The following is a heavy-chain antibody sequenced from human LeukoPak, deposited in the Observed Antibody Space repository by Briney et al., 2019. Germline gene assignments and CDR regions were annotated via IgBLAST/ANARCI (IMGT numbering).Heavy chain of an antibody. CDR1: GYTFSNYG. CDR2: ISSYNGNT. CDR3: ARDHDYGDYNTQDLFVY. J-gene: IGHJ4*02. Sequence: ASVKVSCRASGYTFSNYGINWVRQAPGQGLEWMGWISSYNGNTNYAQKFQGRLTMTTDTSTPTAFMDLRSLRSDDTAVYYCARDHDYGDYNTQDLFVYWGQGTLVTVSS. V-gene: IGHV1-18*01. D-gene: IGHD4-17*01.